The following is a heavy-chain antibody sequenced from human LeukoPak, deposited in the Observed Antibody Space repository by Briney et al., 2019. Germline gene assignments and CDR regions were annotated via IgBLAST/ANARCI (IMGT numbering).Heavy chain of an antibody. V-gene: IGHV4-34*01. D-gene: IGHD4-17*01. CDR3: ARGGGYGDYSNWFDP. Sequence: SETLSLTCAVYGGSFSGYYWSWIRQPPGKGLEWIGEINHSGSTNYNPSLKSRVTISVDTSKNQLSLKLSSVTAADTAVYYCARGGGYGDYSNWFDPWGQGTLVTVSS. J-gene: IGHJ5*02. CDR1: GGSFSGYY. CDR2: INHSGST.